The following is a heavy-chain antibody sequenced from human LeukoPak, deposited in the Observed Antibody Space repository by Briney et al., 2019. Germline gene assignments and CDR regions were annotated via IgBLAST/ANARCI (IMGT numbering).Heavy chain of an antibody. V-gene: IGHV3-48*04. D-gene: IGHD6-19*01. Sequence: GGPLRLSCAASGFTFSSYSMNWVRQAPGKGLEWVSYIRSSSSTIYYADSVKGRFTISRDNAKNSLYLQMNSLRAEDTAVYYCARVPRAQNQWLVHVYYYYMDVWGKGTTVTVSS. CDR2: IRSSSSTI. CDR1: GFTFSSYS. CDR3: ARVPRAQNQWLVHVYYYYMDV. J-gene: IGHJ6*03.